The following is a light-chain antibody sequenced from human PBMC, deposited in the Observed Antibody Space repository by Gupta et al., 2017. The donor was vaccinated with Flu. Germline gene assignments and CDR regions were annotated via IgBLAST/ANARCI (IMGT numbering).Light chain of an antibody. CDR2: DAS. CDR1: QTVSSNY. J-gene: IGKJ2*01. V-gene: IGKV3-20*01. Sequence: GERATLTCRASQTVSSNYLAWYQQKPGQAPMLLTYDASSRATGIPDRFSGSGSGTDFTLTISILEPEYFAVYYCQHYGSSYTFGQGTKLEIK. CDR3: QHYGSSYT.